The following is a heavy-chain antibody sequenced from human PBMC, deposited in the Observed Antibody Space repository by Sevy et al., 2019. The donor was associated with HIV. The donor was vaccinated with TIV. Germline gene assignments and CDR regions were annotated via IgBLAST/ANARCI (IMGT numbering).Heavy chain of an antibody. J-gene: IGHJ1*01. CDR3: ARAPSGSQGPGQYFHH. CDR2: ITPNNGHT. V-gene: IGHV1-18*01. D-gene: IGHD1-26*01. Sequence: ASVKVSCKASGYTFTYYHITWVRQAPGQGLEWMGWITPNNGHTNIAQRLQGRVTMTTDTSTSTAYLELRSLTSDDTAGYYCARAPSGSQGPGQYFHHWGQGTLVTVSS. CDR1: GYTFTYYH.